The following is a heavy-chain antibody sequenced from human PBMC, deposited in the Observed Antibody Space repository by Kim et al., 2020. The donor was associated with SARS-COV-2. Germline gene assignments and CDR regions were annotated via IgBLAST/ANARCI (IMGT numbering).Heavy chain of an antibody. J-gene: IGHJ4*02. CDR3: VKEAAFTTVVVDYYFDY. V-gene: IGHV3-30*02. Sequence: VKGRVTISRDNSKNTLYLPMNSLRAEDTALYYCVKEAAFTTVVVDYYFDYWGQGTLVTVSS. D-gene: IGHD2-15*01.